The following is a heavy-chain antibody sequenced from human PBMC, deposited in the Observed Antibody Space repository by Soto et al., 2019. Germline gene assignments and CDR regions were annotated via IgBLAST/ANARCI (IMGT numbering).Heavy chain of an antibody. D-gene: IGHD3-9*01. Sequence: ASVKVSFKASGYTFTSYYMHWVRQAPGQGLEWMGIINPSGGSTSYAQKFQGRVTMTRDTSTSTVYMELSSLRSEDTAVYYCARDFKDILTGYYYYYYYMDVWGKGTTVTVSS. V-gene: IGHV1-46*03. CDR3: ARDFKDILTGYYYYYYYMDV. CDR2: INPSGGST. CDR1: GYTFTSYY. J-gene: IGHJ6*03.